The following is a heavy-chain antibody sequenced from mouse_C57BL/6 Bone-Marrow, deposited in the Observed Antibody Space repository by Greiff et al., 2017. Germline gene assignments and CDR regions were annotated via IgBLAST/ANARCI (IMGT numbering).Heavy chain of an antibody. V-gene: IGHV1-9*01. D-gene: IGHD2-1*01. CDR1: GYTFTGYW. Sequence: VQLQQSGAELMKPGASVKLSCKATGYTFTGYWIEWVKQRPGHGLEWIGEILPGSGSTNYNEKFKGKATFTADTSSNTAYMQLSSLTTEDSAIYYCASLIYYGNYEGYFDYWGQGTTRTVSS. CDR3: ASLIYYGNYEGYFDY. J-gene: IGHJ2*01. CDR2: ILPGSGST.